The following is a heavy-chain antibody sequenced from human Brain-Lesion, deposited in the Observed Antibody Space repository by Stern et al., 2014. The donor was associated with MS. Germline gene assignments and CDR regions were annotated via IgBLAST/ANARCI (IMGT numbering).Heavy chain of an antibody. J-gene: IGHJ6*02. Sequence: VQLVESGAELKKPGSSVKVSCKASGGTFSSYTVSWVRQAPGQGLEWMGKIITILGVANYAPKFQGRVTITADKFTGTAYMEVTSLRSEDTAIYYCTTSPYGLDAWGQGTTVTVSS. CDR3: TTSPYGLDA. CDR1: GGTFSSYT. V-gene: IGHV1-69*09. CDR2: IITILGVA. D-gene: IGHD1-14*01.